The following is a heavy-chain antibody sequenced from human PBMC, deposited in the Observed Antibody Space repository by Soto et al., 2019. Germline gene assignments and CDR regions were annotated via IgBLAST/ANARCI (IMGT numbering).Heavy chain of an antibody. CDR1: GYTFTSYG. Sequence: ASVKVSCKASGYTFTSYGISWVRQAPGQGLEWMGWISAYNGNTNYAQKLQGRVTMTTDTSTSTAYMELRSLRSDDTAVYYCARDSGSLGPPVHFDYWGQGTLVTVSS. CDR2: ISAYNGNT. J-gene: IGHJ4*02. V-gene: IGHV1-18*01. D-gene: IGHD1-26*01. CDR3: ARDSGSLGPPVHFDY.